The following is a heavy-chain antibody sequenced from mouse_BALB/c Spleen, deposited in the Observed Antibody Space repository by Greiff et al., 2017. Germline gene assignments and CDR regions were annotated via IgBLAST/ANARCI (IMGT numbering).Heavy chain of an antibody. CDR2: ISSGGSYT. Sequence: EVKVVESGGGLVKPGGSLKLSCAASGFTFSSYAMSWVRQSPEKRLEWVAEISSGGSYTYYPDTVTGRFTISRDNAKNTLYLEMSSLSSEDTAMYYCARRYYANQREFAYWGQGTLVTVSA. CDR1: GFTFSSYA. J-gene: IGHJ3*01. V-gene: IGHV5-9-4*01. CDR3: ARRYYANQREFAY. D-gene: IGHD1-1*01.